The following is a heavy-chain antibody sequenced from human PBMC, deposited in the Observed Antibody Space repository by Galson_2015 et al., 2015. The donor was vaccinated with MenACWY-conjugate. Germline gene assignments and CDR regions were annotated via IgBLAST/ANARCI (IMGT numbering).Heavy chain of an antibody. CDR3: ARGAYNWNDVADYYGMDV. Sequence: SETLSLTCTVSGGSISSSSYYWGWIRQPPGKGLEWIGSIYYSGSTYYNPSLKSRVTISVDTSKNQFSLKLSSVTAADTAVYYCARGAYNWNDVADYYGMDVWGQGTTVTVSS. CDR2: IYYSGST. CDR1: GGSISSSSYY. J-gene: IGHJ6*02. D-gene: IGHD1-20*01. V-gene: IGHV4-39*01.